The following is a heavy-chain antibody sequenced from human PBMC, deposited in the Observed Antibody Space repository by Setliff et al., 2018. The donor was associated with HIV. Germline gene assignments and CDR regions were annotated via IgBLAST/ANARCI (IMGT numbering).Heavy chain of an antibody. CDR1: GGTFSSYA. V-gene: IGHV1-69*13. Sequence: GASVKVSCKASGGTFSSYAISWVRQAPGQGLEWMGGIIPIFGTANNAQKFQGRVTITADESTSTAYMELSSLRSDDTAVYFCARDRSPTVAGTFGYWGQGTLVTVSS. CDR2: IIPIFGTA. J-gene: IGHJ4*02. D-gene: IGHD6-19*01. CDR3: ARDRSPTVAGTFGY.